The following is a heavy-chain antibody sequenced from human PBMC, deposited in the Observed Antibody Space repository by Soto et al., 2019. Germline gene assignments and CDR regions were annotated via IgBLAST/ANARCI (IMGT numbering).Heavy chain of an antibody. Sequence: SETLSLTCTVSGGSIDSYYWTWIRQPPGKELEWIGYVYYTGTTTYSPSLKSRVTISVDTSMNQISLKLSSVTAADTAFYYCARLGGYYQSLDTWGQGTLVT. CDR3: ARLGGYYQSLDT. V-gene: IGHV4-59*08. CDR1: GGSIDSYY. CDR2: VYYTGTT. D-gene: IGHD3-22*01. J-gene: IGHJ5*02.